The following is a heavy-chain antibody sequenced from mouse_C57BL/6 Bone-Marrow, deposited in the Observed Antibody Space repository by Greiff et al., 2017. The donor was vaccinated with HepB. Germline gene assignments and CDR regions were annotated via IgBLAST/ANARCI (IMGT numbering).Heavy chain of an antibody. J-gene: IGHJ3*01. Sequence: EVMLVESGGGLVKPGGSLKLSCAASGFTFSSYAMSWVRQTPEKRLEWVATISDGGSYTYYPDNVKGRFTISRDNAKNNLYLQMSHLKSEDTAMYYCAREGFPFAYWGQGTLVTVSA. CDR1: GFTFSSYA. CDR3: AREGFPFAY. CDR2: ISDGGSYT. V-gene: IGHV5-4*01.